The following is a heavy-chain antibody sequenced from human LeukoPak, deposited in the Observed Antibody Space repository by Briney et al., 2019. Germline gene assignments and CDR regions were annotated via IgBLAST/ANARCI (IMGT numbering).Heavy chain of an antibody. CDR2: INHSGST. V-gene: IGHV4-34*01. J-gene: IGHJ4*02. CDR1: GGSFSGYY. CDR3: ARGGAKYLIPVDY. D-gene: IGHD4/OR15-4a*01. Sequence: SETLSLTCAVYGGSFSGYYWSWIRQPPGKGLEWIGEINHSGSTNYNPSLKSRVTISVDTSKNQFSLKLSSVTAADTAVYYYARGGAKYLIPVDYWGQGTLVTVSS.